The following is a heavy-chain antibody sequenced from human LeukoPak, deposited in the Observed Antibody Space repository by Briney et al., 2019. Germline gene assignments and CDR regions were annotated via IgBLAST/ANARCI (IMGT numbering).Heavy chain of an antibody. V-gene: IGHV3-23*01. J-gene: IGHJ4*02. CDR2: ISGSGGRT. D-gene: IGHD1-26*01. Sequence: GGSLRLSCAASGFTFSSHSMSWVRQGPGKGLEWVSAISGSGGRTYYADSVKGRFTISRDNSKNTLFLQMNSLRAEGTAIYYRAKLYGGSPSGVDFWGQGTLVTVSS. CDR3: AKLYGGSPSGVDF. CDR1: GFTFSSHS.